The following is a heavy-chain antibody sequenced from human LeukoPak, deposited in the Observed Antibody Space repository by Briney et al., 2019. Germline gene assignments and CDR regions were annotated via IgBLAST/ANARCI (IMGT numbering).Heavy chain of an antibody. D-gene: IGHD5-24*01. J-gene: IGHJ3*02. V-gene: IGHV3-30-3*01. Sequence: GGSLRLSCAASGFTFSSYAMHWVRQAPGKGLEWVAVISYDGSNKYYADSVKGRFTISRDNAKNSLYLQMNSLRAEDTAVYYCARARQSGMTYDAFDIWGQGTMVTVSS. CDR1: GFTFSSYA. CDR2: ISYDGSNK. CDR3: ARARQSGMTYDAFDI.